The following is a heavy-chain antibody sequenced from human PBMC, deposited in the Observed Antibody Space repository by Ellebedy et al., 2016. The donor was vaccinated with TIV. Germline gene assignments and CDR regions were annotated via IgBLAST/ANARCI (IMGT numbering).Heavy chain of an antibody. CDR2: ISSSSSYI. D-gene: IGHD3-22*01. CDR3: ASDSSGYYPT. CDR1: GFTFSSYS. Sequence: GGSLRLSXAASGFTFSSYSMNWVRQAPGKGLEWVSSISSSSSYIYYADSVKGRFTISRDNAKNSLYLQMNSLRAEDTAVYYCASDSSGYYPTWGQGTLVTVSS. V-gene: IGHV3-21*01. J-gene: IGHJ5*02.